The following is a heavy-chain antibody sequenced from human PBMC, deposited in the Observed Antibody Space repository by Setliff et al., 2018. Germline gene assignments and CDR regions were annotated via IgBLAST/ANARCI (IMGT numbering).Heavy chain of an antibody. Sequence: ESLKISCKGSGYSFTDYWIGWVRQMPGEGLEWMGIIHPSNSDTVYSPSFQGQVTISADRSITTAYLQWSSLKASDTAIYYCARNGVALYDAFDIWGQGTMVTVSS. J-gene: IGHJ3*02. CDR2: IHPSNSDT. D-gene: IGHD5-12*01. CDR1: GYSFTDYW. CDR3: ARNGVALYDAFDI. V-gene: IGHV5-51*01.